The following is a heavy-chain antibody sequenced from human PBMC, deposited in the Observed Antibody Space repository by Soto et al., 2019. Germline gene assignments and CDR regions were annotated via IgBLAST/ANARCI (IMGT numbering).Heavy chain of an antibody. CDR2: IYYSGST. J-gene: IGHJ5*02. V-gene: IGHV4-30-4*01. CDR1: GVSISSGDYY. CDR3: AVTTLTNTWFDP. Sequence: PSETLSLTCTVSGVSISSGDYYWSWIRQPPGKGLEWIGYIYYSGSTYCNPSLKSRVTMSVDTSKKQFSLKLSSVTAADTAVYYCAVTTLTNTWFDPWGHGTLVTVSS. D-gene: IGHD4-17*01.